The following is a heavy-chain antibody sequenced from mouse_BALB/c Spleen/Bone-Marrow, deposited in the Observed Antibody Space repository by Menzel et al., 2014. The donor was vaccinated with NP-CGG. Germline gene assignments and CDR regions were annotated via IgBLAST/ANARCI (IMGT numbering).Heavy chain of an antibody. D-gene: IGHD1-1*01. CDR2: INSNGGST. Sequence: EVQVVESGGGLVQPGGSLKLSCAASGFTFSSYGMSWVRRTPDKRLELVATINSNGGSTYYPDSVKGRFTISRDNAKNTLYLQMSSLKSEDTAMYYCARDYYGSSDYWGQGTTLTVSS. CDR1: GFTFSSYG. V-gene: IGHV5-6-3*01. CDR3: ARDYYGSSDY. J-gene: IGHJ2*01.